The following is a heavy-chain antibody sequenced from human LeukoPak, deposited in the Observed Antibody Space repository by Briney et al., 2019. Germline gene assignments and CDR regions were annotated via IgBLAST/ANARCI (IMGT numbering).Heavy chain of an antibody. CDR3: ARVGVATSEGAWFDP. D-gene: IGHD5-12*01. CDR2: IIPIFGTA. CDR1: GGTFSSYA. V-gene: IGHV1-69*13. J-gene: IGHJ5*02. Sequence: GASVRVSCKASGGTFSSYAISWVRQAPGQGLERMGGIIPIFGTANYAQKFQGRVTITADESTSTAYMELSSLRSEDTAVYYCARVGVATSEGAWFDPWGQGTLVTVSS.